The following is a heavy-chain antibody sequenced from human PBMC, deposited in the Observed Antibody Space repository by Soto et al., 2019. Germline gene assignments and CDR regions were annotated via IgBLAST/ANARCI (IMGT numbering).Heavy chain of an antibody. CDR2: ISYDGSNK. Sequence: PGGSLRLSCAASGFAFSSYGMHWVRQAPGKGLEWVAVISYDGSNKYYADSVKGRFTISRDNSKNTLYLQMNSLRAEDTAVYYCAKIAVAGSRNYYYYYYMDVWGKGTTVTVSS. CDR1: GFAFSSYG. V-gene: IGHV3-30*18. D-gene: IGHD6-19*01. CDR3: AKIAVAGSRNYYYYYYMDV. J-gene: IGHJ6*03.